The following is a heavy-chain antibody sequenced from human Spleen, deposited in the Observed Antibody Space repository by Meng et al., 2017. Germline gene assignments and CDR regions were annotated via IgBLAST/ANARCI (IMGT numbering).Heavy chain of an antibody. CDR1: GASISTNNW. Sequence: AHLQESGPGLVKPSGTLSLTCAVSGASISTNNWWTWVRQSPGKGLEWIGEIFQSGSATYNPFLKSRVTISLDKSKNQFSLNLNSVTAADTAVYYCARRTATPYYFDSWGQGTLVTVSS. CDR2: IFQSGSA. V-gene: IGHV4-4*02. CDR3: ARRTATPYYFDS. J-gene: IGHJ4*02. D-gene: IGHD1-1*01.